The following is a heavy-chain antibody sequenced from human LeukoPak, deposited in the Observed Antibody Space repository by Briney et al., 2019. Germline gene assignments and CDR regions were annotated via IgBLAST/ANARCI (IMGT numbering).Heavy chain of an antibody. D-gene: IGHD5-12*01. J-gene: IGHJ3*02. V-gene: IGHV4-34*01. CDR3: ARGVVATIKYDFDI. CDR1: GGSFSGYY. Sequence: PSETLSLTCAVYGGSFSGYYWSWIRQPPGKGLEWIGEINHSGSTNYNPSLKSRVTISVDTSKNQFSLKLSSVTAADTAVYYCARGVVATIKYDFDIWGQGTMVTVSS. CDR2: INHSGST.